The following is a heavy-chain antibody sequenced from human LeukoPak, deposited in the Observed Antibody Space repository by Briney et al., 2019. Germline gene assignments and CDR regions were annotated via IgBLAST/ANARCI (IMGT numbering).Heavy chain of an antibody. Sequence: GGSLRLSCAASGFTFSSYAMHWVRQAPGKGLEWVAVISYDGSNKYYADSVKGRFTFSRDNSKNTLYLQMNSLRAEDTAVYYCARDHSSSSWPLRWFDPWGQGTLVTVSS. CDR3: ARDHSSSSWPLRWFDP. D-gene: IGHD6-13*01. CDR1: GFTFSSYA. CDR2: ISYDGSNK. V-gene: IGHV3-30*04. J-gene: IGHJ5*02.